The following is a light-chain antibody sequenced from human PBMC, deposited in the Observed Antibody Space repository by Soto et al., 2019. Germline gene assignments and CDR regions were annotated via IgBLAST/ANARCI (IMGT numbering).Light chain of an antibody. CDR1: QSVNTY. CDR2: GAS. J-gene: IGKJ1*01. V-gene: IGKV3-11*01. Sequence: EIVLTQSPATLSLSPGERATLSCRASQSVNTYLAWYQQKPGQAPRLLIYGASNRATGIPARFSGSGSGTDFTLTISSLEPEDFAVYYCQQYNNWPPWTFGQGTKVEIK. CDR3: QQYNNWPPWT.